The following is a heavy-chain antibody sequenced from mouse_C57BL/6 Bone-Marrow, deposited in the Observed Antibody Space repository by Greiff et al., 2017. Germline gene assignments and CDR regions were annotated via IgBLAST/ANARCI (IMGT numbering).Heavy chain of an antibody. CDR2: IYPRSGNT. J-gene: IGHJ2*01. CDR3: AREGGGRRLY. V-gene: IGHV1-81*01. Sequence: VQLQQSGAELARPGASVKLSCKASGYTFTSYGISWVKQRTGQGLEWIGEIYPRSGNTSYNEKFKGKATLTADKSSSTAYMELRSLTSDDSAVYFCAREGGGRRLYWGQGTTLTVSS. CDR1: GYTFTSYG.